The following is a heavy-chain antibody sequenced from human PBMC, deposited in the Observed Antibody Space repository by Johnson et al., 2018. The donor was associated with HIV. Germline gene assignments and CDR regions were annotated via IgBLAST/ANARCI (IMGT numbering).Heavy chain of an antibody. V-gene: IGHV3-20*04. CDR1: GFSFDDFD. CDR3: AAYYDFWSGSYTSGFDI. J-gene: IGHJ3*02. D-gene: IGHD3-3*01. Sequence: MQLVESGGGVMRPGGSLRLSCVASGFSFDDFDMSWVRQPPGRGLEWVSTINWSGGDATYVDSVKGRFTVSRNNVKNSLFLQMNSLRPEDTAMYYCAAYYDFWSGSYTSGFDIWGQGTMVTVSS. CDR2: INWSGGDA.